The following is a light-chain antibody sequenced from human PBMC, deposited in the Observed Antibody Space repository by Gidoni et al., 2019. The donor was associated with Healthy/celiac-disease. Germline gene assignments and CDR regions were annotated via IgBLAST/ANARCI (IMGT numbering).Light chain of an antibody. CDR2: GAS. CDR3: QQNNNWPLT. CDR1: QVGSST. J-gene: IGKJ1*01. V-gene: IGKV3-15*01. Sequence: EIVMTQYPAPLSVSPGERATLSCRASQVGSSTLAWYQQNPGQAPRLLIYGASTRATGIPARFSGSGSGTEFTLTISSLQSEDFAVDYCQQNNNWPLTFXXXTKVEIK.